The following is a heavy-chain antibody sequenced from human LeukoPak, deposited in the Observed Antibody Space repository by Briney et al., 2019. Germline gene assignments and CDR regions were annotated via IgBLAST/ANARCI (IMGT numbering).Heavy chain of an antibody. D-gene: IGHD5-18*01. CDR3: ASSFQLWEEMLY. CDR1: GFTFSSYE. Sequence: GGSLRLSCAASGFTFSSYEMNWVRQAPGKGLDWVSYISSSGSTIYYADSVKGRFTISRDNAKNSLYLQMNSLRAEDTAVYYCASSFQLWEEMLYWGQGTLVTVSS. J-gene: IGHJ4*02. CDR2: ISSSGSTI. V-gene: IGHV3-48*03.